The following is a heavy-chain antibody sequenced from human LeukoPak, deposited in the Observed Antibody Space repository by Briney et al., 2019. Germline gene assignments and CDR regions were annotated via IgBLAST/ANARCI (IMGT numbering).Heavy chain of an antibody. V-gene: IGHV4-34*01. Sequence: PSETLSLTCAVYGGSFSGHYWSWIRQPPGKGLEWIGEINHSGSTNYNPSLKSRVTISVDTSKNQFSLKLSSVTAADTAVYYCARGERYCSSTSCSNTPYFDYWGQGTLVTVSS. CDR2: INHSGST. D-gene: IGHD2-2*01. CDR3: ARGERYCSSTSCSNTPYFDY. J-gene: IGHJ4*02. CDR1: GGSFSGHY.